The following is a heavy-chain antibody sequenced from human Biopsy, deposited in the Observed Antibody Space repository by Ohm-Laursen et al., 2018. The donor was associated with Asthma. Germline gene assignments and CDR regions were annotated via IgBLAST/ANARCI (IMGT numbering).Heavy chain of an antibody. Sequence: SPRLSCTASGFMFRSFGMHWVRQAPGKGLEWVAVISYDGNHKFYEDSMKGRFTISRDNSKNTLYLQMNSLRTEDTAVYYCAKRRGYSGHDNDYWGQGTLVIVSS. D-gene: IGHD5-12*01. CDR2: ISYDGNHK. CDR1: GFMFRSFG. V-gene: IGHV3-30*18. CDR3: AKRRGYSGHDNDY. J-gene: IGHJ4*02.